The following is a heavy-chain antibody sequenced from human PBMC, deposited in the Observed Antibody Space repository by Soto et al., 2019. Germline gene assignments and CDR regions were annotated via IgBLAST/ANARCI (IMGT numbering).Heavy chain of an antibody. V-gene: IGHV3-33*01. CDR3: ARDGMGSSSWYSYYYYMDV. Sequence: GGSLRLSCAASGFTFSSYGMHWVRQAPGKGLEWVAVIWYDGSNKYYADSVKGQFTISRDNSKNKLYLQMNSLRAEDTAVYYCARDGMGSSSWYSYYYYMDVWGKGTTVTVSS. D-gene: IGHD6-13*01. CDR1: GFTFSSYG. J-gene: IGHJ6*03. CDR2: IWYDGSNK.